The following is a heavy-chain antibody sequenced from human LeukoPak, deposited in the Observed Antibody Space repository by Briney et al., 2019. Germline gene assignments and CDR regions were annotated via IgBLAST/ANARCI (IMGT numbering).Heavy chain of an antibody. D-gene: IGHD2/OR15-2a*01. J-gene: IGHJ6*02. V-gene: IGHV4-4*02. CDR3: ARVNIVSSNYYYYGMDV. CDR2: IYHSGST. Sequence: SETLSLTCAVSGGSISSSNWWSWVRQPPGKGLEWIGEIYHSGSTNYNPSLKSRVTISVDTSKNQFSLKLSSVTAADTAVYYCARVNIVSSNYYYYGMDVWGQGTTVTVSS. CDR1: GGSISSSNW.